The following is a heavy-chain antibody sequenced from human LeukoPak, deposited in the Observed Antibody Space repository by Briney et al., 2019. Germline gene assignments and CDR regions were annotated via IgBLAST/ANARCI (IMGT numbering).Heavy chain of an antibody. Sequence: ASVKVSCKASGYTYSSYDINWVRQATGQGLEWMGWMNPNSGNTGYAQKFQGRLNMTRNTSIDTAYMELSSLRSDDTAVYYCARRVGSGWPVQHWGQGTLVTVSS. CDR1: GYTYSSYD. J-gene: IGHJ1*01. CDR3: ARRVGSGWPVQH. CDR2: MNPNSGNT. D-gene: IGHD6-19*01. V-gene: IGHV1-8*01.